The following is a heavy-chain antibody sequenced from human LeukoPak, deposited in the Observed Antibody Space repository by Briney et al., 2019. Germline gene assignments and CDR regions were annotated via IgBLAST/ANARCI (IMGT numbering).Heavy chain of an antibody. CDR1: GYTFTSYG. CDR2: ISVYNGNT. D-gene: IGHD3-10*01. CDR3: ARESYNSGSYYNDY. V-gene: IGHV1-18*01. Sequence: ASVKVSCKASGYTFTSYGISWVRQAPGQGLEWMGWISVYNGNTNYAQKLQGRVTMTTDTSTSTAYMELRSLRSDDTALYYCARESYNSGSYYNDYWGQGTLVTVPS. J-gene: IGHJ4*02.